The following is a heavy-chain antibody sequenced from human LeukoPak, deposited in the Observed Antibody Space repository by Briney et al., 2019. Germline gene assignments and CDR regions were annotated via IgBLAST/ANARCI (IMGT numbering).Heavy chain of an antibody. CDR3: ARGRIVGATSHYFDY. CDR2: INPNSGGT. V-gene: IGHV1-2*02. D-gene: IGHD1-26*01. J-gene: IGHJ4*02. CDR1: GYTFTGYY. Sequence: ASVKVSRKASGYTFTGYYMHWVRQAPGQGLEWMGWINPNSGGTNYAQKFQGRVTMTRDTSISTAYMELSRLRSDDTAVYYCARGRIVGATSHYFDYWGQGTLVTVSS.